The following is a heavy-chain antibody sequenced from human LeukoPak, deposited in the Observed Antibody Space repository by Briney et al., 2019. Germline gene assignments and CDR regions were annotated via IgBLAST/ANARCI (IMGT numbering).Heavy chain of an antibody. D-gene: IGHD5-18*01. CDR2: IIPILGIA. V-gene: IGHV1-69*10. CDR1: GGTFSSYT. CDR3: ARDPFGYSYGQRTNYFDY. Sequence: SVKVSCTASGGTFSSYTISWVRQAPGQGLEWMGGIIPILGIANYAQKFQGRVTITADKSTSTAYMELSSLRSEDTAVYYCARDPFGYSYGQRTNYFDYWGQGTLVTVSS. J-gene: IGHJ4*02.